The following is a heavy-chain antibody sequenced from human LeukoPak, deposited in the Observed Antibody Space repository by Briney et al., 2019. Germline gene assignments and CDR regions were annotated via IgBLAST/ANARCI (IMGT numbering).Heavy chain of an antibody. D-gene: IGHD3-10*01. CDR1: GGSISSGGYS. CDR3: ARGRQYGSGSYLGAYYYYYGMDV. V-gene: IGHV4-30-2*01. Sequence: PSQTLSLTCAVSGGSISSGGYSWSWIRQPPGKGLEWIGYIYHSGSTYYNPSLKSRVTISVDRSKNQFSLKLSSVTAADTAVYYCARGRQYGSGSYLGAYYYYYGMDVWGQGTTVTVSS. CDR2: IYHSGST. J-gene: IGHJ6*02.